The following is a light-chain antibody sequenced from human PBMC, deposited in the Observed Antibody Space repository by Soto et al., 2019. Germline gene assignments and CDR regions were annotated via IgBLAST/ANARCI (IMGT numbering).Light chain of an antibody. V-gene: IGKV1-33*01. Sequence: DIQMTQSPSSLSASVGDRVTITCQASQDISNYLNWYQQKPGKAPKLLIYDASNLETGVPSRFSGSGSGTDFTFNISSLQPEDIETYYCQQYDNLPYTFGQGTKVDIK. CDR1: QDISNY. CDR2: DAS. J-gene: IGKJ2*01. CDR3: QQYDNLPYT.